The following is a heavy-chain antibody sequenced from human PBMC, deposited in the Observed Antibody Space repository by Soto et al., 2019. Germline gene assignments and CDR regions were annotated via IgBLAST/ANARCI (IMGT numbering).Heavy chain of an antibody. J-gene: IGHJ6*02. CDR1: GGSFSGYY. V-gene: IGHV4-34*01. CDR3: ARDGDIVVVPAATRRGYYYGMDV. Sequence: QVQLQQWGAGLLKPSETLSLTCAVYGGSFSGYYWSWIRQPPGKGLEWIGEINHSGSTNYNPSLKSRVTISVDTSKNQFSLKLSSVTAADTAVYYCARDGDIVVVPAATRRGYYYGMDVWGQGTTVTVSS. CDR2: INHSGST. D-gene: IGHD2-2*01.